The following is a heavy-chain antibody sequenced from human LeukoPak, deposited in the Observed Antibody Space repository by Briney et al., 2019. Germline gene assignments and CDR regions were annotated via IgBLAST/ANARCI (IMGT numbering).Heavy chain of an antibody. CDR3: AKNRIPTSIIPDS. D-gene: IGHD2-2*02. V-gene: IGHV3-30*18. CDR1: GFTFSNYG. CDR2: IPYDSSNK. J-gene: IGHJ5*01. Sequence: GGSLRLSCAASGFTFSNYGIHWVRQTPGKGLEWVAVIPYDSSNKYYTDSVKGRFTISRDNSKNTLLLQMNSLRAEDTAVYYCAKNRIPTSIIPDSWGQGTLVTVSS.